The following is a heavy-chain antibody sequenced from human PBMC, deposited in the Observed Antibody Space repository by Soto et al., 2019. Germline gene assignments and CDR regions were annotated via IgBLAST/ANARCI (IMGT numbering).Heavy chain of an antibody. CDR3: AREVTTRELYYYYGMDV. D-gene: IGHD4-4*01. Sequence: ASVKVSCKASGGTFSSYAISWVRQAPGQGLEWMGGIIPIFGTANYAQKFQGRVTITADESTSTAYMELSSLRSEDTAVYYCAREVTTRELYYYYGMDVWGQGTTATVSS. CDR1: GGTFSSYA. V-gene: IGHV1-69*13. J-gene: IGHJ6*02. CDR2: IIPIFGTA.